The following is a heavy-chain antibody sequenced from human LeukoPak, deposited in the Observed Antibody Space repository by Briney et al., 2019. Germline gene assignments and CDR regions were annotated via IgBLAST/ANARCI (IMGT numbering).Heavy chain of an antibody. J-gene: IGHJ4*02. Sequence: GGSLRLSCAASGFTFSSFGMHWVSQAPGKGLEWLAFINYDGTSKYYVDSVRGRFTISRYNYDNTMYLQMRSLRIDGTAVYYCAKRGVWDCDSSSCRPMPLDSWGQGRLVTVSS. CDR2: INYDGTSK. CDR3: AKRGVWDCDSSSCRPMPLDS. V-gene: IGHV3-30*02. D-gene: IGHD2-2*01. CDR1: GFTFSSFG.